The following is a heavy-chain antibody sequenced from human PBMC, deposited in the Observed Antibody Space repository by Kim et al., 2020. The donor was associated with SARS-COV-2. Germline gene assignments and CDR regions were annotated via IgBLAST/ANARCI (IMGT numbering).Heavy chain of an antibody. CDR1: GYTFTSYG. CDR3: ARVPSSLRLGELSLYPPFDY. Sequence: ASVKVSCKASGYTFTSYGISWVRQAPGQGLEWMGWISDYNGNTNYAQKLQGRVTMTTDTSTSTAYMELRSLRSDDTAVYYCARVPSSLRLGELSLYPPFDYWGQGTLVTVSS. J-gene: IGHJ4*02. CDR2: ISDYNGNT. D-gene: IGHD3-16*02. V-gene: IGHV1-18*01.